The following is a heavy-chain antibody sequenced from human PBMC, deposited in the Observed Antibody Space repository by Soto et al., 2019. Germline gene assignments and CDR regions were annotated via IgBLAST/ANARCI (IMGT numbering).Heavy chain of an antibody. CDR3: AHSSSSYYYFDY. Sequence: ASVKVSCKASGYTFTSYAVHWVRQAPGQRLEWMGWINAGNGNTKYSQKFQGRVTITRDTSASTAYMELSSLRSEDTAVYYCAHSSSSYYYFDYWGQGTLVTVSS. J-gene: IGHJ4*02. V-gene: IGHV1-3*01. CDR1: GYTFTSYA. D-gene: IGHD6-13*01. CDR2: INAGNGNT.